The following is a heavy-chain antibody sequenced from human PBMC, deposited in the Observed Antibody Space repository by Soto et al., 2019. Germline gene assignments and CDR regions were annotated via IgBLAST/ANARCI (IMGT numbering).Heavy chain of an antibody. CDR1: GYPVTAYY. CDR3: ARGGGVGVAGSAAFDM. Sequence: QLHLVQSGAVVKKPGASVTVSCSASGYPVTAYYMHWVRQAPGRGLEWMGGINPATGAAKYTQTFQGRVTLTRDTSTSTVFRELRGLTSGDTAVFYFARGGGVGVAGSAAFDMWGQGTLVTVSS. V-gene: IGHV1-2*02. D-gene: IGHD3-3*01. J-gene: IGHJ3*02. CDR2: INPATGAA.